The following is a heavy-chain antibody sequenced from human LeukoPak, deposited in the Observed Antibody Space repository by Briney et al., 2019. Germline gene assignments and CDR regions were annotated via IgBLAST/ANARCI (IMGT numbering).Heavy chain of an antibody. D-gene: IGHD6-25*01. CDR3: AKASKSVGSGYFDY. V-gene: IGHV3-23*01. J-gene: IGHJ4*02. CDR2: IRGSGGST. Sequence: GGSLRLSCAASGFTFSSYAMSWVRQAPGKGLEWVSVIRGSGGSTYYTDSVKGRFTISRDNSKNTLYLQMNSLRAEDTAVYYCAKASKSVGSGYFDYWGQGTLVTVSS. CDR1: GFTFSSYA.